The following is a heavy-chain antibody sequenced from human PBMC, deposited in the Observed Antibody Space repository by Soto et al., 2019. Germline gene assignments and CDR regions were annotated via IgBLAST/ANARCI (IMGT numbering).Heavy chain of an antibody. J-gene: IGHJ4*02. CDR3: ARERWIQLWLAPLDY. V-gene: IGHV3-30-3*01. D-gene: IGHD5-18*01. CDR1: GFTFSSYA. Sequence: GGSLRLSCAASGFTFSSYAMHWVRQAPGKGLEWVAVISYDGSNKYYADSVKGRFTISRDNSKNTLYLQMNSLRAEDTAVYYCARERWIQLWLAPLDYWGQGTLVTVSS. CDR2: ISYDGSNK.